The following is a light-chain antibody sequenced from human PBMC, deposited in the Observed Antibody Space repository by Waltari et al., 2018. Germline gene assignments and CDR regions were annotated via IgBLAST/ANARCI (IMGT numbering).Light chain of an antibody. CDR3: QVWDSSGDHPV. Sequence: SYVLTQPPSVSVAPGKTARISCSGQNIRRKTVHWYQQRPGQAPVLVSYDDTVRPSGIPDRISGSDTATLTIARVEAGDEADYYCQVWDSSGDHPVFGGGTRLTVL. V-gene: IGLV3-21*03. CDR2: DDT. J-gene: IGLJ2*01. CDR1: NIRRKT.